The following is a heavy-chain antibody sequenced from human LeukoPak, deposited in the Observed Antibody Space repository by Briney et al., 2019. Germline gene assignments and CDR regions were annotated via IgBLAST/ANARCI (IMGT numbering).Heavy chain of an antibody. V-gene: IGHV3-64*01. CDR3: ARQIVGATWFDP. Sequence: PVGSLRLSCAASGFTFSSYAMHWVRQAPGKGLEYVSAISSNGGSTYYANSVKGRFTISRDNSKNTLCLQMGSLRAEDMAVYYCARQIVGATWFDPWGQGTLVTVSS. CDR1: GFTFSSYA. CDR2: ISSNGGST. D-gene: IGHD1-26*01. J-gene: IGHJ5*02.